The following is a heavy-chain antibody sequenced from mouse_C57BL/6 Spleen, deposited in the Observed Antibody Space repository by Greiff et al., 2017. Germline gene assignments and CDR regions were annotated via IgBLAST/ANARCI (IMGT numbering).Heavy chain of an antibody. J-gene: IGHJ2*01. D-gene: IGHD3-3*01. CDR2: IYPGDGDT. V-gene: IGHV1-80*01. CDR1: GYAFSSYW. Sequence: VQLLESGAELVKPGASVKISCKASGYAFSSYWLNWVKQRPGKGLEWIGQIYPGDGDTNYNGKFKGKATLTAYKSSSTAYMQLISLTSEDSAGYLCARGDRGDVGDWGQGTTLTVSS. CDR3: ARGDRGDVGD.